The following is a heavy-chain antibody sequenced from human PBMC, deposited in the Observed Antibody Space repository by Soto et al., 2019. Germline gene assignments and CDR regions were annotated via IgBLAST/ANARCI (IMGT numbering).Heavy chain of an antibody. CDR2: ISSSGTYT. CDR1: GFKFSDYH. J-gene: IGHJ6*02. CDR3: ACVAPTIFGAQFHHNLVDV. V-gene: IGHV3-11*06. Sequence: GGSLRLSCAASGFKFSDYHMTWIRQAQGKGLEWISYISSSGTYTTYTDSVKGRFTVSRDNAKSSLYLQMNSLRGEDTAVYYCACVAPTIFGAQFHHNLVDVWGQGNTVTVSS. D-gene: IGHD3-3*01.